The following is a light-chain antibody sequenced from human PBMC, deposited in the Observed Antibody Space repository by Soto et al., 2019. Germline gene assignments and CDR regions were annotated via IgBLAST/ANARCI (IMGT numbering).Light chain of an antibody. CDR2: RAS. J-gene: IGKJ2*01. Sequence: EIVLTQSPGTLSLSPGERATLSCRASQSVSSIYLAWYQQKPGQAPRLLIYRASSSATGTPDRFSGSGSGTDFTRTISRLEPEDVAVYYCQQYGGSPPYTFGQGTKLESK. V-gene: IGKV3-20*01. CDR1: QSVSSIY. CDR3: QQYGGSPPYT.